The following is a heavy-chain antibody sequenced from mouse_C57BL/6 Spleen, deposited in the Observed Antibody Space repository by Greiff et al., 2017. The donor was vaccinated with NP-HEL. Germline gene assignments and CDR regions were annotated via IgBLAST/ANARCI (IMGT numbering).Heavy chain of an antibody. J-gene: IGHJ1*03. V-gene: IGHV1-80*01. CDR3: ARDYGSSPYWYFDV. CDR1: GYAFSSYW. D-gene: IGHD1-1*01. CDR2: IYPGDGDT. Sequence: QVQLQQSGAELVKPGASVKISCKASGYAFSSYWMNWVKQRPGKGLEWIGQIYPGDGDTNYNGKFKGKATLTADKSSSTVYMQLSSLTSEDSAVYFCARDYGSSPYWYFDVWGTGTTVTVSA.